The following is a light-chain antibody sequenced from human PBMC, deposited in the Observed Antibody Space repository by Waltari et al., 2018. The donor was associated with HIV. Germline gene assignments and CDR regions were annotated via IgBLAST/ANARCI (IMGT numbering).Light chain of an antibody. CDR1: QCLHHSDGKTY. J-gene: IGKJ2*01. Sequence: IVMSQAPLSLSVTPAEPATISCKASQCLHHSDGKTYLYWYVQKAGQPPQLLIYEVSNRFSGVPDRFSGSVSGAYFTLKISRVESDDVGIYYCMQSIEFPYTFGQGTKVDI. CDR2: EVS. CDR3: MQSIEFPYT. V-gene: IGKV2D-29*01.